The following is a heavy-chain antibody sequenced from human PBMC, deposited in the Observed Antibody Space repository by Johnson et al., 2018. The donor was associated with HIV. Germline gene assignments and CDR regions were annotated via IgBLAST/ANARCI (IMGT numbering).Heavy chain of an antibody. CDR3: ARSYSRWDDVFDI. D-gene: IGHD1-26*01. V-gene: IGHV3-74*02. CDR1: GFTFSSYA. Sequence: VQLVESGGGVVQPGRSLRLSCAASGFTFSSYAMHWVRQAPGKGLVWVSRINSDGSSTSYADSVKGRFTISRDNAKNSLYLQVNSLRAEDTAVYYCARSYSRWDDVFDIWGQGTMVTVSS. J-gene: IGHJ3*02. CDR2: INSDGSST.